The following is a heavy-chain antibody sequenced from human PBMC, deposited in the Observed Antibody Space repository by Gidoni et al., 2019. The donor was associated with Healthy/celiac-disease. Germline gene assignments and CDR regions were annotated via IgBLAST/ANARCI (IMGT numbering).Heavy chain of an antibody. Sequence: EVQLVESGGGLVQPGGSLRLSCAASGFTFSNYEMNWVRQAPGKGLEWVAYVSSSGSTLYYADSVKARFTISRNNAKNPLYLQMNSLRAEDTAVYYCARTPPPKSGSFAYWGQGPLVTVSS. CDR1: GFTFSNYE. V-gene: IGHV3-48*03. CDR3: ARTPPPKSGSFAY. CDR2: VSSSGSTL. J-gene: IGHJ4*02. D-gene: IGHD6-13*01.